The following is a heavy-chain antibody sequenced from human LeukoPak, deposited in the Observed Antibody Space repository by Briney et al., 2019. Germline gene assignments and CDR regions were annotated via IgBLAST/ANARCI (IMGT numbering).Heavy chain of an antibody. J-gene: IGHJ4*02. CDR3: ARGYDSSGYYWRY. Sequence: SETLSLTCTVSGGSISSYYWSWTRQPPGKGLEWIGYIYYSGSTNYNPSLKSRVTISVDTSKNQFSLKLSSVTAADTAVYYCARGYDSSGYYWRYWGQGTLVTVSS. CDR2: IYYSGST. V-gene: IGHV4-59*01. D-gene: IGHD3-22*01. CDR1: GGSISSYY.